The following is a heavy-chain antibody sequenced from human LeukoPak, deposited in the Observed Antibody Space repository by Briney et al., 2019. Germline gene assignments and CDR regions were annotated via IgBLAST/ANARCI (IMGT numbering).Heavy chain of an antibody. V-gene: IGHV3-7*01. CDR1: GFSFSSYW. CDR3: ARSYDILTGQGVAY. CDR2: IKQDGSEK. Sequence: GGSLRLSCAASGFSFSSYWMTWVRQAPGKGPEWVANIKQDGSEKYYVDSVKDRFTISRDNSKNTLYLQMNSLRAEDTAVYYCARSYDILTGQGVAYWGQGTLVTVSS. J-gene: IGHJ4*02. D-gene: IGHD3-9*01.